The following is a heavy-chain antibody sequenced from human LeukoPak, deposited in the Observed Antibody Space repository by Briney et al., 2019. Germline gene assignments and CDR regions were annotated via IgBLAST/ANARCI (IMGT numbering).Heavy chain of an antibody. Sequence: GGSLRLSCGASEFAFSDFYMTWIRQAPGKGLEWVSYISSSSSHTNYADSVKGRFTISRDNAKNSLYLQMNSLRAEDTAVYYCARTNLGSGWRFDNWGQGTLVTVSS. D-gene: IGHD6-19*01. V-gene: IGHV3-11*06. CDR3: ARTNLGSGWRFDN. CDR2: ISSSSSHT. CDR1: EFAFSDFY. J-gene: IGHJ4*02.